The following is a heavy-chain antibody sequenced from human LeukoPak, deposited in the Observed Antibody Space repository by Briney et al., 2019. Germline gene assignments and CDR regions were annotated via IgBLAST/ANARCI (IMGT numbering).Heavy chain of an antibody. CDR1: GFSFSSYV. V-gene: IGHV3-23*01. CDR3: AKVLWFGGKYFDY. J-gene: IGHJ4*02. CDR2: VSGSGGST. D-gene: IGHD3-10*01. Sequence: GGSLRLSCAASGFSFSSYVMSWVRQASGKGLEWVSAVSGSGGSTYYADSVKGRFTISRDISKNTLYLQMNSLRAEDTAVYYCAKVLWFGGKYFDYWGQGTLVTVSS.